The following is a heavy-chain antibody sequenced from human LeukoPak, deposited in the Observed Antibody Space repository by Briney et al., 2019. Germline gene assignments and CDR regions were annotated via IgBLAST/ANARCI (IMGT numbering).Heavy chain of an antibody. Sequence: GGSLRLSCAASGFTFSSYAMSWVRQAPGKGLEWVSAISGSGGSTYYADSVKGRFTISRDNSENTLYLQMNSLRAEDTAVYYCAKGRVCSGGSCYSEDYYYYYMDVWGKGTTVTVSS. CDR1: GFTFSSYA. J-gene: IGHJ6*03. D-gene: IGHD2-15*01. V-gene: IGHV3-23*01. CDR3: AKGRVCSGGSCYSEDYYYYYMDV. CDR2: ISGSGGST.